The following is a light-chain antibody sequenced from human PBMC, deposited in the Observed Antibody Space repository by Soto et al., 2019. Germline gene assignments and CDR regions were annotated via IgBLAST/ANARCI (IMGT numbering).Light chain of an antibody. Sequence: DLQMTQPPSSLSASVGDRVTITCRASQSISNYLNWYQQKPGKAPKLLIYAASRLESGVPSRFSGSRSGTDFTLTISSLQPEDFATYYCQQSYSRMTFGQGTKVDIK. CDR1: QSISNY. CDR3: QQSYSRMT. V-gene: IGKV1-39*01. J-gene: IGKJ1*01. CDR2: AAS.